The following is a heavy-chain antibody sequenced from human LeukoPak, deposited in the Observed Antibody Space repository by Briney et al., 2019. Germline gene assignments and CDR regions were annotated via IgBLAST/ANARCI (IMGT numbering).Heavy chain of an antibody. CDR3: ARVLLERPGIDSFDM. D-gene: IGHD1-1*01. CDR2: INSGSSTI. CDR1: EFSLRSYS. J-gene: IGHJ3*02. V-gene: IGHV3-48*01. Sequence: PGGSLRLSCGASEFSLRSYSMEWVRQAPGKGLEWVLHINSGSSTIYYAHSVKGRFTISRDNAGNSLYLHMSSLRAEDTAVYYCARVLLERPGIDSFDMWGQGTMVTVSS.